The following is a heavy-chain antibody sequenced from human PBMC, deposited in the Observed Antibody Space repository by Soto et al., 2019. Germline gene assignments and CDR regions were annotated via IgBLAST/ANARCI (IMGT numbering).Heavy chain of an antibody. CDR3: ASTVVDISAFDI. CDR2: IIPIFGTA. Sequence: SVKVSCKASGGTFSSYAISWVRQAPGQGLEWMGGIIPIFGTANYAQKFQGRVTITADESTSTAYMELSSLRSEDTAVYYCASTVVDISAFDIWGQGTMVTVSS. D-gene: IGHD5-12*01. CDR1: GGTFSSYA. V-gene: IGHV1-69*13. J-gene: IGHJ3*02.